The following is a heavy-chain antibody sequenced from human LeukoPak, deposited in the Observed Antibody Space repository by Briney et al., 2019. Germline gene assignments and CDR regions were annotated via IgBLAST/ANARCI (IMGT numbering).Heavy chain of an antibody. CDR1: GGSISSYY. CDR3: ATPRHGLRYFEGFDP. CDR2: IYYSGST. D-gene: IGHD3-9*01. V-gene: IGHV4-39*01. J-gene: IGHJ5*02. Sequence: SETLSLTCTVSGGSISSYYWGWIRQPPGKGLEWIGSIYYSGSTYYNPSLKSRVTISVDTSKNQFSLKLSSVTAADTAVYYCATPRHGLRYFEGFDPWGQGTLVTVSS.